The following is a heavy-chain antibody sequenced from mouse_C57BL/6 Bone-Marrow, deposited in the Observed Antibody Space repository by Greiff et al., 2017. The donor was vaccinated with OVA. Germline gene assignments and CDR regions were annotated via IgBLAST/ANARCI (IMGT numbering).Heavy chain of an antibody. J-gene: IGHJ2*01. Sequence: EVKLVESGGDLVKPGGSLKLSCAASGFTFSSYGMSWVRQTPDKRLEWVATISSGGSYTYYPASVKGRFTISRDNAKNTLYLQMSSLKSEDTAMYYCAISYYYGSSPYYFDYWGQGTTLTVSS. CDR2: ISSGGSYT. CDR1: GFTFSSYG. D-gene: IGHD1-1*01. V-gene: IGHV5-6*01. CDR3: AISYYYGSSPYYFDY.